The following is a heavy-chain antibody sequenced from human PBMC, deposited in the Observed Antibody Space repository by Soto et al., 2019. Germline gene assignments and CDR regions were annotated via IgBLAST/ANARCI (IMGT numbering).Heavy chain of an antibody. CDR3: AKDWCSGTTCYCLAN. D-gene: IGHD1-7*01. CDR1: GFTFSSYA. CDR2: VSGSSGSK. Sequence: EVQLLESGGGLVQPGGSLRLSCAASGFTFSSYAMSWVRQAPGKGLEWVSSVSGSSGSKSYADSVKGRFTISRDNSKSTVYLQMNSLRAEDTAVYFCAKDWCSGTTCYCLANWGQGTLVTVSS. J-gene: IGHJ4*02. V-gene: IGHV3-23*01.